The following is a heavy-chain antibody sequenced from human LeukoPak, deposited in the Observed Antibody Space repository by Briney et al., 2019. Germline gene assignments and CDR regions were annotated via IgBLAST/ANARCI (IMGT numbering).Heavy chain of an antibody. J-gene: IGHJ4*02. Sequence: SETLSLTCTVSGGSIRSSSYYWGWIRQPPGKGLEWIGSIYHSGSTYYNPSLKSRVTISVYTSKNQFSLNLSSVTAADTAVYYCARLGTAIVDSWGQGTLVTVSS. D-gene: IGHD5-18*01. CDR3: ARLGTAIVDS. V-gene: IGHV4-39*01. CDR2: IYHSGST. CDR1: GGSIRSSSYY.